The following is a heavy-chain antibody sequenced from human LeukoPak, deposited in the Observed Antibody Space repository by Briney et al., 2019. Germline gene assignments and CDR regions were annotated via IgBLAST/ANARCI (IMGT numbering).Heavy chain of an antibody. CDR2: LSGDGSST. CDR1: GFTFSTYW. D-gene: IGHD4-17*01. Sequence: QPGGSLRLSCVASGFTFSTYWIHWVRQAPGKGLLWVTRLSGDGSSTKYADSLKGRFTISRDNAKNTLYLQMSSLRAEDTAVYFCARASTTVPNLLDNWGQGTLVTVSS. J-gene: IGHJ4*02. V-gene: IGHV3-74*03. CDR3: ARASTTVPNLLDN.